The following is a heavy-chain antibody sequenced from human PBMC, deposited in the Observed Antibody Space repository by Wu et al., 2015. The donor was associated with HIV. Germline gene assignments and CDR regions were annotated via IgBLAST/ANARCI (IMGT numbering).Heavy chain of an antibody. V-gene: IGHV4-34*01. Sequence: QVQLRQWGAGLLKPSETLSLSCAVYGGSFSGYYWSWIRQPPGKGLEWIGEINHSGSTNYNPSLKSRVTISVDTSKNQLSLKLSSVTDADTAVFYCVRGWGGYGGNSGYYFDYWGQGILVTVSS. CDR2: INHSGST. D-gene: IGHD4-23*01. CDR3: VRGWGGYGGNSGYYFDY. J-gene: IGHJ4*02. CDR1: GGSFSGYY.